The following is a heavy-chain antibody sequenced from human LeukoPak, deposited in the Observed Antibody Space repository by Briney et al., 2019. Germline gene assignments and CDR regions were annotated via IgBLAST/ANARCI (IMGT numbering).Heavy chain of an antibody. D-gene: IGHD3-10*01. CDR2: ISGSGGST. CDR1: GFTFSSYA. V-gene: IGHV3-23*01. J-gene: IGHJ6*03. Sequence: GGSLRLSCAASGFTFSSYAMSWVCQAPGKGLEWVSAISGSGGSTYYADSVKGRFTISRDNSKNTLYLQMNSLRAEDTAVYYCAKAGTLSYYYYYMDVWGKGTTVTVSS. CDR3: AKAGTLSYYYYYMDV.